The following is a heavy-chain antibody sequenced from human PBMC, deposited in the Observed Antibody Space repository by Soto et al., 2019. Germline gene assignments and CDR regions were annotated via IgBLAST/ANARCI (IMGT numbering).Heavy chain of an antibody. Sequence: QVQLQESGPGLVKPSQTLSLTCTVSGGSISSGDYYWSWIRQPPGKGLEWIGYIYNSGSTYYNPSLKSRVTTSVDTSKNQFYLKLSSVTAPETAVYYCTRESYGSGSYYTAPYGMDVWGQGTTVTVSS. J-gene: IGHJ6*02. CDR3: TRESYGSGSYYTAPYGMDV. V-gene: IGHV4-30-4*01. CDR1: GGSISSGDYY. CDR2: IYNSGST. D-gene: IGHD3-10*01.